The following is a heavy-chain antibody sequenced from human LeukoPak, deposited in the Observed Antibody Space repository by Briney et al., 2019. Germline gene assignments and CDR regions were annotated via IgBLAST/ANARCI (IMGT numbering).Heavy chain of an antibody. V-gene: IGHV1-2*02. Sequence: ASVKVSCKASGYTFTDGYIHWVRQAPGQGLEWMGWINPNSGGADYVQKFQGRVTMTRDKSISTVYMEMSRLTSDDTAVYYCSRLREDINGYFDYWGQGTLVAVSS. D-gene: IGHD3-22*01. CDR3: SRLREDINGYFDY. J-gene: IGHJ4*02. CDR1: GYTFTDGY. CDR2: INPNSGGA.